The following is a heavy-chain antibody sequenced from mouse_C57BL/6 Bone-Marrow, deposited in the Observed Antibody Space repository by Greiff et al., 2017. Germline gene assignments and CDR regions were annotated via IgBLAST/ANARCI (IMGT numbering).Heavy chain of an antibody. Sequence: VQLKQSGPELVKPGASVKIPCKASGYTFTDYNMDWVKQSHGKSLEWIGDINPNNGGTIYNQKFKGKATLTVDKSSSTAYMELRSLTSEDTAVYYCARIGDYYGSGFAYWGQGTLVTVSA. J-gene: IGHJ3*01. V-gene: IGHV1-18*01. CDR3: ARIGDYYGSGFAY. D-gene: IGHD1-1*01. CDR2: INPNNGGT. CDR1: GYTFTDYN.